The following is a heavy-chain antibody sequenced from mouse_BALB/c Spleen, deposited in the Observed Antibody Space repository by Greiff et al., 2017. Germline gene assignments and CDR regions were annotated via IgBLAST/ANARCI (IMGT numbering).Heavy chain of an antibody. CDR1: GYSITSDYA. CDR3: ARGDYRYDGSYYFDY. D-gene: IGHD2-14*01. Sequence: EVQLVESGPGLVKPSQSLSLTCTVTGYSITSDYAWNWIRQFPGNKLEWMGYISYSGSTSYNPSLKSRISITRDTSKNQFFLQLNSVTTEDTATYYCARGDYRYDGSYYFDYWGQGTTLTVSS. CDR2: ISYSGST. J-gene: IGHJ2*01. V-gene: IGHV3-2*02.